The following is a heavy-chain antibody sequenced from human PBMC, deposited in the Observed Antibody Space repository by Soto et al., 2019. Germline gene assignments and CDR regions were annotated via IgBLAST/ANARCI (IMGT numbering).Heavy chain of an antibody. V-gene: IGHV4-30-4*01. CDR2: FYDSGST. Sequence: TLSLTCTVSCGSISSGDYYWSLIRQPPGKGLEWIGYFYDSGSTYYNPSLKSRLTLSADTSKNQFSLNLSSVTAADTAVYYCARDRITIFGVLPDYWGQGTLVTVSS. CDR3: ARDRITIFGVLPDY. J-gene: IGHJ4*02. D-gene: IGHD3-3*01. CDR1: CGSISSGDYY.